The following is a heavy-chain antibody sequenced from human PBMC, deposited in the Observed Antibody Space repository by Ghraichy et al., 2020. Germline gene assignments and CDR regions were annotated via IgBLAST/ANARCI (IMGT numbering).Heavy chain of an antibody. CDR1: GGSINSSNYY. V-gene: IGHV4-39*01. CDR3: ARLIGTVAVVGTGKYYFDY. CDR2: IYSSGTT. D-gene: IGHD6-19*01. J-gene: IGHJ4*02. Sequence: SETLSLTCTVSGGSINSSNYYWGWIRQPPGKGLEWIGSIYSSGTTYYNPSLKSRVTISIDTSKNQFSLKLNSVTAADTAVFYCARLIGTVAVVGTGKYYFDYWGQGTLGTVSS.